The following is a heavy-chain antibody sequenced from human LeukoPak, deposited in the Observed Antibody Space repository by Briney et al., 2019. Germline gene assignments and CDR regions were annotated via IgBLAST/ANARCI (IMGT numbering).Heavy chain of an antibody. J-gene: IGHJ4*02. CDR2: IYLRGNT. V-gene: IGHV4-4*02. D-gene: IGHD4-17*01. CDR1: GGSISSSNW. Sequence: SETLSLTCAISGGSISSSNWWTWVRQPPGKGLEWVGEIYLRGNTNYNPSLESPVSISVDESKTQLSLRLESVTAADTAVYYCARGTITTVTDSWGPGTLVTVSS. CDR3: ARGTITTVTDS.